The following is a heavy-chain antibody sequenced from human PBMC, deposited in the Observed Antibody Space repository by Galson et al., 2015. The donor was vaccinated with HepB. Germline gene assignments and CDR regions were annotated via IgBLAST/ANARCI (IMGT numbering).Heavy chain of an antibody. Sequence: TLSLTCTVSGGSISSYYWSWIRQPPGKGLEWIGYIYYSGSTNYNPSLKSRVTISVDTSKNQFSLKLRSVTAADTAVYYCARLVSTPYYWYFDLWGRGTLVTVSS. J-gene: IGHJ2*01. CDR2: IYYSGST. CDR3: ARLVSTPYYWYFDL. CDR1: GGSISSYY. V-gene: IGHV4-59*08. D-gene: IGHD2-2*01.